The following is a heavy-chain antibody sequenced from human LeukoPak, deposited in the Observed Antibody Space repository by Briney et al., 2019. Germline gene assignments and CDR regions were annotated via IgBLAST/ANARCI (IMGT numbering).Heavy chain of an antibody. V-gene: IGHV3-23*01. CDR1: GFTFSSYA. Sequence: QTGGSLRLSCPASGFTFSSYAMSWVRQAPGKGLEWVSTLSGVGNSTYYADSVKGRFTISRDSSKNTLYLQMNSLRAEDTAVYFCAKGPMYYYDSSAPYPEYFQHWGQGTLVTVSS. CDR3: AKGPMYYYDSSAPYPEYFQH. CDR2: LSGVGNST. D-gene: IGHD3-22*01. J-gene: IGHJ1*01.